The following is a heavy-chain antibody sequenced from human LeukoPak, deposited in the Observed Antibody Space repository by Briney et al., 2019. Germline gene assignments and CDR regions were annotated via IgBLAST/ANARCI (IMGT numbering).Heavy chain of an antibody. J-gene: IGHJ4*02. CDR1: GFTFSSYA. V-gene: IGHV3-30-3*01. Sequence: GRSLRLSCAASGFTFSSYAMHWVRQAPGKGLEWVAVISYDGSNKYYADSVKGRFTISRDNSKNTLYLQMNSLRAEDTAVYYCARDITAMVPDYRGQGTLVTVSS. D-gene: IGHD5-18*01. CDR3: ARDITAMVPDY. CDR2: ISYDGSNK.